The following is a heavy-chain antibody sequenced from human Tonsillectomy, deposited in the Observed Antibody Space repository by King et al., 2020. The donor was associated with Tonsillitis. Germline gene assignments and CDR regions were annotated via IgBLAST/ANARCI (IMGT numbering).Heavy chain of an antibody. CDR3: ARDQSLPFTSGWFNAFDI. D-gene: IGHD6-19*01. CDR2: ISGSNSYI. CDR1: TFTFSSYT. J-gene: IGHJ3*02. Sequence: VQLVESGGGLVKPGGSLRLSCAASTFTFSSYTMNWVRQAPGKGLEWVSSISGSNSYIYYADSVKGRFTISRDNAKNSLFLQMNSLRAEDTAVYYCARDQSLPFTSGWFNAFDIWGQGTMVTVSS. V-gene: IGHV3-21*01.